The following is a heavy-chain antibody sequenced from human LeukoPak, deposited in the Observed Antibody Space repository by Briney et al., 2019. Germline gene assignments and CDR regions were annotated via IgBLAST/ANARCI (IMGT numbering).Heavy chain of an antibody. D-gene: IGHD5/OR15-5a*01. CDR2: INHSGST. V-gene: IGHV4-34*01. CDR1: GGSFSGYY. CDR3: AGHLRWWDY. Sequence: SETLSLTCAVYGGSFSGYYWSWIRQPPGEGLEWIGEINHSGSTNYNPSLKSRVTISVDTSKNQFSLKLSSVTAADTAVYYCAGHLRWWDYWGQGTLVTVSS. J-gene: IGHJ4*02.